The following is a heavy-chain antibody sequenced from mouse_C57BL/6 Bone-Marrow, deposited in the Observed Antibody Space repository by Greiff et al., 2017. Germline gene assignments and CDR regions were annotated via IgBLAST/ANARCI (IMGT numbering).Heavy chain of an antibody. V-gene: IGHV14-4*01. CDR1: GFNIKDDY. J-gene: IGHJ1*03. CDR3: TTAAFDV. CDR2: IDPENGDT. Sequence: VQLKQSGAELVRPGASVKLSCTASGFNIKDDYMHWVKQRPEPGLEWIGWIDPENGDTEYASKFQGKATITADTSSNTAYLQLSSLTSEDTAVYYCTTAAFDVWGTGTTVTVSS.